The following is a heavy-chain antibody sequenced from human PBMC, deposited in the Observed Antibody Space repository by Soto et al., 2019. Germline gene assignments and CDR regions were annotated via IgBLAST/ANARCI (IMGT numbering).Heavy chain of an antibody. CDR3: ARPCSNGGGFDL. Sequence: PGESLKISCQTSDYTFTTYWIVWMRQVPGQSLEYLGMIFPSDSDTKSPPSFQGQVTMSADKSSRTVFLQWRSLKDSDTAIYYCARPCSNGGGFDLWGQGT. J-gene: IGHJ4*02. CDR1: DYTFTTYW. V-gene: IGHV5-51*01. CDR2: IFPSDSDT. D-gene: IGHD2-2*01.